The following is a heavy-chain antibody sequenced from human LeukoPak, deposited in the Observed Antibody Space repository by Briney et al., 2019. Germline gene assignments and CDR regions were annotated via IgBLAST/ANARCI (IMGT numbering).Heavy chain of an antibody. V-gene: IGHV3-53*01. CDR1: GFTVSSNY. CDR2: IYSGGST. J-gene: IGHJ4*02. CDR3: ARDWGSGSFYAEPYFDY. D-gene: IGHD3-10*01. Sequence: GGSLRLSCAASGFTVSSNYMSWVRQAPGKGLEWVSIIYSGGSTDYADSVKGRFTISRDNSKNTLYLQMNSLRAEDTAVYYCARDWGSGSFYAEPYFDYWGQGTLVTVSS.